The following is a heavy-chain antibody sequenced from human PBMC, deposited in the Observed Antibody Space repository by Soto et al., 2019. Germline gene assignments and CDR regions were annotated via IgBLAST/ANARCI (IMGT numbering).Heavy chain of an antibody. CDR1: GFTFTTSA. Sequence: EVQMLESGGGLVQPGGSLRLSCTASGFTFTTSAMSWARQAPGKGLEWVSAISSSGDRTFYADSVKGRFTISRDNSKKTLFLQMSSLGADDTAVYYCARSNYGCIFDYWGQGTLVPVSS. V-gene: IGHV3-23*01. D-gene: IGHD4-4*01. CDR3: ARSNYGCIFDY. J-gene: IGHJ4*02. CDR2: ISSSGDRT.